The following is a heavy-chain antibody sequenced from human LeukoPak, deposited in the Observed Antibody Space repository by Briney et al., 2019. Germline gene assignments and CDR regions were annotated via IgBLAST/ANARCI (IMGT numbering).Heavy chain of an antibody. D-gene: IGHD3-3*01. CDR2: INHSGST. Sequence: SETLSLTCAVYGGSFSGYYWSWIRQPPGKGLEWIGEINHSGSTNYNPSLKSRVTIPVDTSKNQFSLKLSSVTAADTAVYYCARGRVVFGVVYRFDPWGQGTLVTVSS. J-gene: IGHJ5*02. V-gene: IGHV4-34*01. CDR1: GGSFSGYY. CDR3: ARGRVVFGVVYRFDP.